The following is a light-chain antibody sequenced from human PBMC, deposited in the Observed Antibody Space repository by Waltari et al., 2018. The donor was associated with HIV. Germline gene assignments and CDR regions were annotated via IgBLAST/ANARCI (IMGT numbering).Light chain of an antibody. CDR1: SSNIGSNA. CDR3: AAWDGSLNDSYV. J-gene: IGLJ1*01. V-gene: IGLV1-44*01. Sequence: QSVLTQPPSASGTPGQRVTISCSGSSSNIGSNAVNWYQQLPGTAPKLLIYSNNQRPAGVPDRFSGSKSGTSASLAISGLQSDDEADYYCAAWDGSLNDSYVFGPGTKVTVL. CDR2: SNN.